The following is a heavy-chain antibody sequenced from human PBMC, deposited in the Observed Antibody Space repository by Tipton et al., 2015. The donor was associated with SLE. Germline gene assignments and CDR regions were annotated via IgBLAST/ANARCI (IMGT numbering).Heavy chain of an antibody. CDR1: GYSISSGYY. CDR2: IYHSGST. D-gene: IGHD6-13*01. CDR3: ARGLSRITAGGTRWFDP. J-gene: IGHJ5*02. V-gene: IGHV4-38-2*01. Sequence: TLSLTCAVSGYSISSGYYWGWIRQPPGKGLEWIGSIYHSGSTYYNPSLKSRVTISVDTSKNQFSLKLSSVTAADTAVYYCARGLSRITAGGTRWFDPWGQGTLVTVSS.